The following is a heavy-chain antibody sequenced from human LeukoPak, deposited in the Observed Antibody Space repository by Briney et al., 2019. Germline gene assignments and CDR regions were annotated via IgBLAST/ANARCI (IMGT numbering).Heavy chain of an antibody. V-gene: IGHV1-46*01. J-gene: IGHJ4*02. CDR2: IRPSGGST. D-gene: IGHD2-8*01. Sequence: GASVKVSCKPSGYTFTTYYIHWVRQAPGQGLDWMGMIRPSGGSTTYAQKFQGRVTMTRDTSTSTVYMELSSLRPEDTAVYYCARENCTHGLCYSSLFYWGQGTLVTVSS. CDR1: GYTFTTYY. CDR3: ARENCTHGLCYSSLFY.